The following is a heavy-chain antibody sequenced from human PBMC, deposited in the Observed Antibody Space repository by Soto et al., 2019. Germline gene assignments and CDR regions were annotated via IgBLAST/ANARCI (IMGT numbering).Heavy chain of an antibody. J-gene: IGHJ6*03. CDR1: GFTFSSYA. D-gene: IGHD3-10*01. CDR2: ISGSGATT. Sequence: EVQLLESGGGLVQPGGSLRLSCTAYGFTFSSYAMSWVRQAPGKGLEWVSSISGSGATTYYADSGKGRFTISRDNSKSILNLQMNGLRAEDTAVYYCAKDAGRDYYGSESLNAYYMDVWGKGTTVTVSS. V-gene: IGHV3-23*01. CDR3: AKDAGRDYYGSESLNAYYMDV.